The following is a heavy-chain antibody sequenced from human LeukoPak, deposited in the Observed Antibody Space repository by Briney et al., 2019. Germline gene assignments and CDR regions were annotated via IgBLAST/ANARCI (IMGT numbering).Heavy chain of an antibody. CDR1: GDSVSNNSAG. Sequence: SQTVSHTCVISGDSVSNNSAGWNWSRQSPSRGLERLGRTYYRSKWYNDYAVSVKSRIAINPDTSKSQFSLQLNSVTPEDTAVYYCARQMAAGYWYFDLWGRGTLVTVSS. CDR2: TYYRSKWYN. J-gene: IGHJ2*01. CDR3: ARQMAAGYWYFDL. D-gene: IGHD5-24*01. V-gene: IGHV6-1*01.